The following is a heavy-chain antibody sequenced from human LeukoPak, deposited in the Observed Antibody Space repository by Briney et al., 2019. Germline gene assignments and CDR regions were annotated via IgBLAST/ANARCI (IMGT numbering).Heavy chain of an antibody. CDR3: AKAPTGGNILHWFDP. V-gene: IGHV3-23*01. J-gene: IGHJ5*02. D-gene: IGHD3-16*01. CDR2: ISGSAGNT. Sequence: PGGSLRLSCAASGFVFSNFAMSWVRQAPGKGLEWVSTISGSAGNTYYANSVKGRFTISRDNSKNTLYLQMNSLRAEDTAVYYCAKAPTGGNILHWFDPWGQGTLVTVSS. CDR1: GFVFSNFA.